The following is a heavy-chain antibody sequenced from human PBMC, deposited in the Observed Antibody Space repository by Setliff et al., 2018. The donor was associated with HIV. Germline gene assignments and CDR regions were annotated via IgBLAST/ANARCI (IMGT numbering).Heavy chain of an antibody. Sequence: SETLSLTCTVSGGSISSYYWNWIRQPPGKGLEWIGYIDYSGSTSYIPSLKSRLTVSVDTSKNQFSLTLRSVTAADTAVYYCVRLGYYNLRSGYWTDYWGHGKLVTVSS. CDR3: VRLGYYNLRSGYWTDY. D-gene: IGHD3-3*01. CDR2: IDYSGST. V-gene: IGHV4-59*08. CDR1: GGSISSYY. J-gene: IGHJ4*01.